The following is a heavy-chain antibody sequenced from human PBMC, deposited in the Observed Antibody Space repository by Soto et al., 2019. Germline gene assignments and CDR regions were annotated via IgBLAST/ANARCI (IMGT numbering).Heavy chain of an antibody. J-gene: IGHJ4*02. CDR1: GFTFNSYS. CDR3: ASDFASSGGYFYFDF. CDR2: ISSSSSYI. V-gene: IGHV3-21*01. D-gene: IGHD6-19*01. Sequence: GGSLRLSCAVSGFTFNSYSMNWVRQAPGKGLEWVSSISSSSSYIYYADSVKGRFTISRDNSKNTLYLQMNSLSAEDTAVYYCASDFASSGGYFYFDFWGQGALVTLSS.